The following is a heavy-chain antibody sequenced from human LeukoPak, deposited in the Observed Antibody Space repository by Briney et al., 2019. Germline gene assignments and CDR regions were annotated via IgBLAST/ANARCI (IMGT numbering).Heavy chain of an antibody. CDR1: SGSISSYY. Sequence: PSETLSLTCTVSSGSISSYYWSWIRQPPGKGLEWVGYIYYTGSTNYNPSLKSRVTISVDTSKNQFSLNLSSVTAADTAVYYCARHGPYLGRLGWFDPSGQGTLVTVSS. D-gene: IGHD1-26*01. J-gene: IGHJ5*02. CDR3: ARHGPYLGRLGWFDP. V-gene: IGHV4-59*08. CDR2: IYYTGST.